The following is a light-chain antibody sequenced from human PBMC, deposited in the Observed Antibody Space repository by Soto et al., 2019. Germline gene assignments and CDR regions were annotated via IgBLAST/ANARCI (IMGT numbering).Light chain of an antibody. CDR3: QQHSSSGT. CDR1: QSVSSY. J-gene: IGKJ1*01. V-gene: IGKV3-11*01. Sequence: EFVITQSPSTLSVSPGERATLSCRASQSVSSYLAWYQQRPGQAPRLLIYGASTRATGVPARFSGSGSGTDFTLTISRLEPEDFAVYYCQQHSSSGTFGQGTKVDIK. CDR2: GAS.